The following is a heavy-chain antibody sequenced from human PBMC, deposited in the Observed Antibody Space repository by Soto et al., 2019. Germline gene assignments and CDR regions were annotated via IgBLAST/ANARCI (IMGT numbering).Heavy chain of an antibody. V-gene: IGHV1-58*02. J-gene: IGHJ4*02. CDR2: IVVGSGRT. Sequence: PVKVSCKASGFTFTNSLSQWVRQARGQRLEWIGWIVVGSGRTDYAQKFQERLTITRDMSTTTAYMELSSLRLEDTAVYYCAAVQGGGTTENYWGQGTLVTVSS. CDR1: GFTFTNSL. CDR3: AAVQGGGTTENY. D-gene: IGHD1-7*01.